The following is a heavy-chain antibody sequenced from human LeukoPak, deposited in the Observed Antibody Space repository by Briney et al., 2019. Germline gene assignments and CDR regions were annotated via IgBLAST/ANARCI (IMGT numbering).Heavy chain of an antibody. J-gene: IGHJ4*02. CDR1: GLTFSSYA. Sequence: GGSLRLSCAASGLTFSSYAMHWVRQAPGKGLEWVAVISYDGSNKYYVDSVKGRFTISRDNSKNTLYLQMNSLRAEDTAVYYCARAPYYDSSGYHDYWGQGTLVTVSS. D-gene: IGHD3-22*01. CDR2: ISYDGSNK. CDR3: ARAPYYDSSGYHDY. V-gene: IGHV3-30*04.